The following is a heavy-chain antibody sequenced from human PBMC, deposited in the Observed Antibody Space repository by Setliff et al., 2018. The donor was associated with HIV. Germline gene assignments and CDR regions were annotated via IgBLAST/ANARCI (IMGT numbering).Heavy chain of an antibody. V-gene: IGHV4-59*08. J-gene: IGHJ4*02. CDR1: GGSISSHY. Sequence: SETLSLTCTVSGGSISSHYWSWIRQPPGKGLEWIGYIYYSGSTNYNPSFKSRVTMSIDTSKNQLSLKLRSVTAADTAVYYCASGYNYAYSDYWGQGTLVTVSS. CDR2: IYYSGST. CDR3: ASGYNYAYSDY. D-gene: IGHD5-18*01.